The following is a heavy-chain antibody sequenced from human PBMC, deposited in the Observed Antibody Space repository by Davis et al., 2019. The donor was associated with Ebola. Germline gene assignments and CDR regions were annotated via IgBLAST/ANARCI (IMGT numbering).Heavy chain of an antibody. J-gene: IGHJ1*01. CDR3: ARQFPTYYYDSSGYYSSPEYFQH. D-gene: IGHD3-22*01. CDR2: IYYTGST. CDR1: GGSINTYY. Sequence: SETLSLTCTVSGGSINTYYWCWIRQSPGKGLEWIGNIYYTGSTYYNPSLKSRVTISVDTSKNQFSLKLSSVTAADTAVYYCARQFPTYYYDSSGYYSSPEYFQHWGQGTLVTVSS. V-gene: IGHV4-59*04.